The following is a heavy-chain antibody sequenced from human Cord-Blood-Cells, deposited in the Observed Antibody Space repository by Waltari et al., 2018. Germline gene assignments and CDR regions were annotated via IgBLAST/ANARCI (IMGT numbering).Heavy chain of an antibody. CDR1: GFTFSSYA. V-gene: IGHV3-30-3*01. D-gene: IGHD1-26*01. Sequence: QVQLVESGGGVVQPGRSLRLSCAASGFTFSSYAMHWVRQAPGKGLEWVAGISYDGSKKYYAESVKGRFTISSDNSTNTLYLQMNSRRAEDTAVYYCARGVRRRVGAREGAFDIWSQGTMVTVSS. CDR2: ISYDGSKK. J-gene: IGHJ3*02. CDR3: ARGVRRRVGAREGAFDI.